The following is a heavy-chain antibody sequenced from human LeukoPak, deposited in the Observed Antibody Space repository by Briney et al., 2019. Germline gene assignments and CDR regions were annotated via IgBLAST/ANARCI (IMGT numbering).Heavy chain of an antibody. D-gene: IGHD5-24*01. CDR1: GYTFTSYG. CDR2: ISAYNGNT. CDR3: ARPGAIDGPGYFQH. Sequence: ASVKVSCKASGYTFTSYGISWVRQAPGQGLEWMGWISAYNGNTNYAQELQGRVTMTTDTSTSTAYMELRSLRSDDTAVYYCARPGAIDGPGYFQHWGQGTLVTVSS. J-gene: IGHJ1*01. V-gene: IGHV1-18*01.